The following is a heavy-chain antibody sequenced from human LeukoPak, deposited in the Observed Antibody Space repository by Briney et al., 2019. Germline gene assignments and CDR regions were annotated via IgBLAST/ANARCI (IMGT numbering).Heavy chain of an antibody. CDR2: INHSGST. J-gene: IGHJ4*02. D-gene: IGHD3-9*01. Sequence: SETPSLTCAVYGGSFSGYYWSWIRQPPGKGLEWIGEINHSGSTNYNPSLKSRVTISVDTSKNQFSLKLSSVTAADTAVYYCARGRGYYDILTGLGNRRPFDYWGQGTLATDSS. CDR1: GGSFSGYY. V-gene: IGHV4-34*01. CDR3: ARGRGYYDILTGLGNRRPFDY.